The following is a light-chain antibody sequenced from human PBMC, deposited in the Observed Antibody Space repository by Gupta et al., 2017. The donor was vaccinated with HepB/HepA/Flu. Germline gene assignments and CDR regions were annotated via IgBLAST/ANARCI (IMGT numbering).Light chain of an antibody. CDR1: QSLLHSNGYNY. Sequence: DVVMTQSPLSLPVTPGEPASISCRSSQSLLHSNGYNYVDWYVQRPGQAPQILIYVGSSRACGVPDRFSGSGFGTDFTLKISRVEAEDVGVYYCRQGLHSPFTFGHGTKVDIK. J-gene: IGKJ3*01. CDR2: VGS. V-gene: IGKV2-28*01. CDR3: RQGLHSPFT.